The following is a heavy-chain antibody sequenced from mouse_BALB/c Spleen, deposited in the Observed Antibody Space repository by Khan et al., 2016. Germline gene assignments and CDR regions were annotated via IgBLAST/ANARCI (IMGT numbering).Heavy chain of an antibody. D-gene: IGHD2-3*01. CDR1: GYSITSDYA. Sequence: EVQLQESGPGLVKPSQSLSLTCTVTGYSITSDYAWNWIRQFPGNKLEWMGYISYSGSTSYNPSLKSRISITRDTSKNQFFLQLNSVTTEDTATYYCARAGYYVGYYFDYWGQGTTLTVSS. V-gene: IGHV3-2*02. J-gene: IGHJ2*01. CDR3: ARAGYYVGYYFDY. CDR2: ISYSGST.